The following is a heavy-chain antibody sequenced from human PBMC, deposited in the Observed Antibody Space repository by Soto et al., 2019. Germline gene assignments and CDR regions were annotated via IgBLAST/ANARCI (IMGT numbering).Heavy chain of an antibody. J-gene: IGHJ4*02. CDR3: ARRYGGTLDS. CDR2: IYYGGST. CDR1: GGSISSYY. D-gene: IGHD4-17*01. Sequence: QVQLQESGPGLVKPSETLSLTCTVSGGSISSYYWSWIRQPPGKGLEWIGYIYYGGSTNYHPSLKXXGXIXXDTAKNQCSLKLSSVTAADTAVYSCARRYGGTLDSWGQGTLVTVSS. V-gene: IGHV4-59*08.